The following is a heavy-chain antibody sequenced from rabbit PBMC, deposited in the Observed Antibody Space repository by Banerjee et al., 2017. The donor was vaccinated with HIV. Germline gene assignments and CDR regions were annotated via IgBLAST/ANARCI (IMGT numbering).Heavy chain of an antibody. J-gene: IGHJ4*01. CDR1: GIDFSSYYY. V-gene: IGHV1S40*01. Sequence: QSLEESGGDLVKPGASLTLTCKASGIDFSSYYYMCWVRQPPGKGLEWIACIYTDSSGNTYYANWAKGRFTISKTSSTTVTLQMTSLTVADTATYFCARGGNLWGPGTLVTV. CDR3: ARGGNL. CDR2: IYTDSSGNT.